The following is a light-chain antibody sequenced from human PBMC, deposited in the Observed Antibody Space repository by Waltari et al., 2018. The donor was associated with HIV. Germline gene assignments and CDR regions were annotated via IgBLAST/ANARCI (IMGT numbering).Light chain of an antibody. Sequence: QSVLTQPPSVSAAPGQQVTLSCSGSTSNIGNNYVSWYQPFPGTAPKLLIYDTDKRPSGSPDRVSGSKSGTSATLAIAGLQTGDEADYYCGTWDSSLSNSWVFGGGTRLTVL. CDR2: DTD. CDR3: GTWDSSLSNSWV. CDR1: TSNIGNNY. J-gene: IGLJ3*02. V-gene: IGLV1-51*01.